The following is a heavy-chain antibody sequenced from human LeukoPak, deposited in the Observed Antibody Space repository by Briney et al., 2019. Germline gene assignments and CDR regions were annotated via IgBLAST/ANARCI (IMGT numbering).Heavy chain of an antibody. CDR3: ARDHDYGDYYYGMDV. V-gene: IGHV3-7*01. CDR1: GFSFPSHW. CDR2: ISPDGRAI. J-gene: IGHJ6*02. Sequence: GGSLRLSCTASGFSFPSHWMSWVRQAPGKGLEWVASISPDGRAIHYVDSVKGRFTISRDNSKNTLYLQMGSLRAEDMAVYYCARDHDYGDYYYGMDVWGQGTTVTVSS. D-gene: IGHD4-17*01.